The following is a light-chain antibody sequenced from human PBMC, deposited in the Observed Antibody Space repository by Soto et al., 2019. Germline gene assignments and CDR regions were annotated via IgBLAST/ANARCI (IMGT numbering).Light chain of an antibody. Sequence: DLQITQSPSILSASVGDRVTITCRASQSISSWLAWYQQKPGKAPKLLIYKASGLESGVPSRFSGSGSGTDFTLTISSLQPDDFATYYCQQYNSYSRTFGQGTKVDIK. CDR2: KAS. V-gene: IGKV1-5*03. CDR1: QSISSW. J-gene: IGKJ1*01. CDR3: QQYNSYSRT.